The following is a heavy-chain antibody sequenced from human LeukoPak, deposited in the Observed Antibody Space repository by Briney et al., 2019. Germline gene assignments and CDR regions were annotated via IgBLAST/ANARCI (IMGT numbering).Heavy chain of an antibody. D-gene: IGHD1-26*01. CDR3: ARDKIVGPTTLDY. V-gene: IGHV3-7*01. CDR1: GFTFSGYW. Sequence: GGSLRLSCAASGFTFSGYWMSWVRQTPEKGLEWVANIKQDGYEKYYVDSVKGRFAISRDNAKNSLYLQMNSLRADDTAIYYCARDKIVGPTTLDYWGQGTLVTVSS. J-gene: IGHJ4*02. CDR2: IKQDGYEK.